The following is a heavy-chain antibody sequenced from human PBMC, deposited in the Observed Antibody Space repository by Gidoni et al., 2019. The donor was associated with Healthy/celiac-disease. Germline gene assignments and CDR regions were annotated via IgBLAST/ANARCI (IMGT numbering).Heavy chain of an antibody. J-gene: IGHJ4*02. CDR1: RGTFSSYT. CDR3: ARDGGYSSGYDY. CDR2: IITILGIA. V-gene: IGHV1-69*04. Sequence: EVKKPGSSVKVSCKASRGTFSSYTISWVRPAPGQGLEWMGRIITILGIANYAQKFQGRVTITADKSTSTAYMELSSLRSEDTAVYYCARDGGYSSGYDYWGQGTLVTVSS. D-gene: IGHD6-19*01.